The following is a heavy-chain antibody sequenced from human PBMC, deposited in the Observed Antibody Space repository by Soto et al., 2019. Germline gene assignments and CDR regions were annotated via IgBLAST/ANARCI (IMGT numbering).Heavy chain of an antibody. CDR3: ARSLASGWYSRARPPRTPQPLDI. J-gene: IGHJ3*02. CDR1: GFTVSSNY. Sequence: PGGSLRLSCAASGFTVSSNYMSWVRQAPGKGLEWVSVIYSGGSTYYADSVKGRFTISRDNSKNTLYLQMNSLRAEDTAVYYCARSLASGWYSRARPPRTPQPLDIWGQGTMVTVSS. CDR2: IYSGGST. D-gene: IGHD6-19*01. V-gene: IGHV3-53*01.